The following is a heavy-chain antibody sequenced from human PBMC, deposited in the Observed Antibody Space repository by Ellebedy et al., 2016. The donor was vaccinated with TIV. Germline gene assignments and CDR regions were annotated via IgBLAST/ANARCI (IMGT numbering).Heavy chain of an antibody. CDR3: ARDPNSPGDTGYGDY. CDR1: GFTFTTYW. CDR2: MNQVGSEK. D-gene: IGHD5-12*01. Sequence: GESLKISCAASGFTFTTYWMSWVRQAPGKGLEWVANMNQVGSEKYYVDSVKGRFTISRDNAQNSLYIHMNNLRDEDTAVYYCARDPNSPGDTGYGDYWGQGVVVTVST. J-gene: IGHJ4*02. V-gene: IGHV3-7*03.